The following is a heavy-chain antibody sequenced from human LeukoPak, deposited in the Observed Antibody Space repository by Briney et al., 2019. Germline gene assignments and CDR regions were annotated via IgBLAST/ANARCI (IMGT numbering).Heavy chain of an antibody. V-gene: IGHV4-31*03. J-gene: IGHJ4*02. CDR1: GVSISSGGYY. CDR2: IYSSGST. CDR3: ARDDRQQLVYDY. Sequence: SQTLSLTCTVSGVSISSGGYYWSWIRQHPGKGLEWIGYIYSSGSTYYNPSLKSRVTISVDTSKNQFSLKLSSVTAADTAVYYCARDDRQQLVYDYWGQGTLVTVSS. D-gene: IGHD6-13*01.